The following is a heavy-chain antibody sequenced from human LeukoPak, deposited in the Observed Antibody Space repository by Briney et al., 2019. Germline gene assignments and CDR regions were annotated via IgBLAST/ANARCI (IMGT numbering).Heavy chain of an antibody. J-gene: IGHJ4*02. CDR3: ARDVGAGYPRPFDY. Sequence: SETLSLTCTVSGGSISSYYWSWIRQPPGKGLEWIGYIYYSGSTNYNPSLKSRVTISVDTSKNQFSLKLSSVTAADTAVYYCARDVGAGYPRPFDYWGQGTLVTVSS. V-gene: IGHV4-59*01. CDR1: GGSISSYY. D-gene: IGHD3-9*01. CDR2: IYYSGST.